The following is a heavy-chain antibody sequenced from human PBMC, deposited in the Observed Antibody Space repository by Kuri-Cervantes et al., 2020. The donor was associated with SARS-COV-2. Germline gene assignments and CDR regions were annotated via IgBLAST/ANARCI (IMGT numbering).Heavy chain of an antibody. CDR3: SRQALGIAVASRFDL. CDR1: GYTFTTFW. V-gene: IGHV5-51*01. J-gene: IGHJ2*01. D-gene: IGHD6-19*01. CDR2: IYPGVSDT. Sequence: KVSCKGSGYTFTTFWIAWVRQMPGKGLEWMGIIYPGVSDTRYSPFFQGQVTISADKSISTAYLQWSSLNASDTAMYYCSRQALGIAVASRFDLWGRGTLVTVSS.